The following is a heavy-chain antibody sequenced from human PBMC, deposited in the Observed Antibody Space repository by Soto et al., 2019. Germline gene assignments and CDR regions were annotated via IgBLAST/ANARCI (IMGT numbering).Heavy chain of an antibody. Sequence: SETLSLTSAVYGGSFSGYYWSWIRQPPGKGLEWIGEINHSGSTNYNPSLKSRVTISVDTSKNQFSLKLSSVTAADTAVYYCARGAGDYDFAQNFDYWGQGTLVTVSS. V-gene: IGHV4-34*01. J-gene: IGHJ4*02. CDR1: GGSFSGYY. CDR2: INHSGST. CDR3: ARGAGDYDFAQNFDY. D-gene: IGHD3-3*01.